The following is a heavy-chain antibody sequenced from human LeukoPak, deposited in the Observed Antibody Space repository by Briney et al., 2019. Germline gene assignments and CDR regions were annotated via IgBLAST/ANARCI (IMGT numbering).Heavy chain of an antibody. CDR3: ARDRAVAGFGWFDP. D-gene: IGHD6-19*01. CDR2: IYYSGST. CDR1: GGSISSSSYY. J-gene: IGHJ5*02. V-gene: IGHV4-39*07. Sequence: SETLSLTCTVSGGSISSSSYYWGWIRQPLGKGLEWIGSIYYSGSTYYNPSLKSRVTISVDTSKNQFSLKLSSVTAADTAVYYCARDRAVAGFGWFDPWGQGTLVTVSS.